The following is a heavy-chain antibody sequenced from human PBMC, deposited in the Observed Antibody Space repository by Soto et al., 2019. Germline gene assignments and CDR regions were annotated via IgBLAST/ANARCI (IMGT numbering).Heavy chain of an antibody. CDR3: ARGSYSNYWQQLYYYYGMDV. CDR2: MNPNSGNT. Sequence: VSVKVSCKASGYTFTSYDINWVRRATGQGLEWMGWMNPNSGNTVYAQKLQGRVTMTRNTSITTAYMELSSLRSEDTAVYYCARGSYSNYWQQLYYYYGMDVWGQGTTVTVSS. D-gene: IGHD3-10*01. V-gene: IGHV1-8*01. CDR1: GYTFTSYD. J-gene: IGHJ6*02.